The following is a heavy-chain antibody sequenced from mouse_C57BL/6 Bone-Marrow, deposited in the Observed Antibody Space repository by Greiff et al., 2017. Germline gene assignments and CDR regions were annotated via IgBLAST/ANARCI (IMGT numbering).Heavy chain of an antibody. D-gene: IGHD2-4*01. CDR3: ARQGYYDYALDY. Sequence: EVMLVESGGDLVKPGGSLKLSCAASGFTFSSYGMSWVRQTPDKRLEWVATISSGGSYTYYPDSVKGRFTISRDNAKNTLYLQMSSLKSEDTAMYYCARQGYYDYALDYWGQGTTLTVSS. J-gene: IGHJ2*01. CDR2: ISSGGSYT. V-gene: IGHV5-6*01. CDR1: GFTFSSYG.